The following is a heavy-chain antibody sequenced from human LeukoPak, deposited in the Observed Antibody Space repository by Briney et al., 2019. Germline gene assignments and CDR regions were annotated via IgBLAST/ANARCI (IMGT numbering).Heavy chain of an antibody. J-gene: IGHJ6*04. Sequence: SETLSLTCAVYGGSFSGYYWSWIGQPQGKGLEWIGEINHSGSTNYNPSLKSRVTISVDTSKNQFSLKLSSVTAADTAVYYCARVGYCSGGSCYLHGMDVWGKGTTVTVSS. CDR1: GGSFSGYY. CDR3: ARVGYCSGGSCYLHGMDV. D-gene: IGHD2-15*01. V-gene: IGHV4-34*01. CDR2: INHSGST.